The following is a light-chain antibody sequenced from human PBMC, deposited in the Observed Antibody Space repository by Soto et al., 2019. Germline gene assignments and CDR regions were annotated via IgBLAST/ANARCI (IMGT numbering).Light chain of an antibody. CDR1: SSDVGVYNY. J-gene: IGLJ1*01. CDR2: DVT. V-gene: IGLV2-11*01. CDR3: CSYAGSYTFV. Sequence: QSGLTQPRSVSGSPGQSVTISCTGTSSDVGVYNYVSWYQQHPGKAPKLMIYDVTKRPSGVPDRFSGSKSANTASLTISGLQAEDEADYYCCSYAGSYTFVFGTGAKV.